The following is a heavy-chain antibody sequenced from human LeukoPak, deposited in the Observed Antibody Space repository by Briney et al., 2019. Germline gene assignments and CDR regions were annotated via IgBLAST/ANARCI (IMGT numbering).Heavy chain of an antibody. CDR2: ISSVSSTI. CDR1: GFTFSSYS. J-gene: IGHJ3*02. CDR3: ARDKWIMDAFDI. D-gene: IGHD3-16*01. V-gene: IGHV3-48*01. Sequence: PGGSLRLSCTASGFTFSSYSMNWVRQAPGKGLQWISYISSVSSTIKYADSMKGRFTISRDNAKNSLYLQMSSLRAEDTAIYYCARDKWIMDAFDIWGQGTLVTVSS.